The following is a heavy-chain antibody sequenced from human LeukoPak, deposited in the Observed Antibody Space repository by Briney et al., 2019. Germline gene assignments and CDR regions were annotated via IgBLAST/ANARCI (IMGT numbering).Heavy chain of an antibody. D-gene: IGHD4-17*01. J-gene: IGHJ4*02. CDR1: GFTFSSYA. Sequence: GRSLRLSCAASGFTFSSYAMHWVRQAPGKGLEWVSSISSSSSYIYYADSVKGRFTISRDNAKNSLYLQMNSLRAEDTAVYYCARYGDFLDYWGQGTLVTVSS. CDR3: ARYGDFLDY. V-gene: IGHV3-21*01. CDR2: ISSSSSYI.